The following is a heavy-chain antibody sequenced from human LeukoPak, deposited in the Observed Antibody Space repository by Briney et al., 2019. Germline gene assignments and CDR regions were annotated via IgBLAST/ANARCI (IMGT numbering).Heavy chain of an antibody. CDR2: IYYSGST. CDR1: GGSISSSSYY. V-gene: IGHV4-39*01. J-gene: IGHJ4*02. CDR3: ARRGFDY. Sequence: SETLSLTCTVSGGSISSSSYYWGWIRQPPGKGLEWIGSIYYSGSTYYNPSLKSRVAISVDTSKNQFSLKLSSVTAADTAVYYCARRGFDYWGQGTLVTVSS.